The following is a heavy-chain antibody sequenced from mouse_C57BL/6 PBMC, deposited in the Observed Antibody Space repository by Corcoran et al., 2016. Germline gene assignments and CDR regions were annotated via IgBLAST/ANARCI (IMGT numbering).Heavy chain of an antibody. CDR2: IYPRSGNT. D-gene: IGHD2-2*01. V-gene: IGHV1-81*01. Sequence: QVQLQQSGAELARPGASVKLSCKASGYTFTSYGISWVKQRTGQGLEWIGEIYPRSGNTYYNEKFKGKATLTADKSSSTAYMELRSLTSEDSAVYFCANTGYDYWGQGTNLTVSS. CDR3: ANTGYDY. J-gene: IGHJ2*01. CDR1: GYTFTSYG.